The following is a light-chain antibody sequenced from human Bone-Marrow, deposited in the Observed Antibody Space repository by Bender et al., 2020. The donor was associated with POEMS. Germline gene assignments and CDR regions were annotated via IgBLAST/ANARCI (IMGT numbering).Light chain of an antibody. Sequence: LTQPPSASGSPGQSVTISCTGTSSDVGGYDYVSWYQHRPGTAPKLIIYDVRHRPSGVSDRFSCSKSGNTASLTISGLQADDEADYYCCSYGGSSTLVVFGGGTKLTVL. J-gene: IGLJ2*01. V-gene: IGLV2-8*01. CDR2: DVR. CDR1: SSDVGGYDY. CDR3: CSYGGSSTLVV.